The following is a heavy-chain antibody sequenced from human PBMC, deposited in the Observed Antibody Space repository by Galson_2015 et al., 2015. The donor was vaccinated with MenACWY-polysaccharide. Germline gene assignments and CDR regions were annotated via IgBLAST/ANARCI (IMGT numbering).Heavy chain of an antibody. CDR2: ISSTGRTI. D-gene: IGHD4-17*01. CDR1: GFTFSDYF. Sequence: SLRLSCAASGFTFSDYFMSWIRQAPGKGLEWVSYISSTGRTIYYADSVKGRFTISRDNAKKSLYLQMNSLRAADTAVYYCARVHNGEEPDYWGQGALVTVSS. CDR3: ARVHNGEEPDY. V-gene: IGHV3-11*01. J-gene: IGHJ4*02.